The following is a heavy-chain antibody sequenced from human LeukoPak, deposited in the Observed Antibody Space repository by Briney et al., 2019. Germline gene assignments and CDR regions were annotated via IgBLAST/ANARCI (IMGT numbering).Heavy chain of an antibody. Sequence: SETLSLTCTVSGGSISSGDYYWSWIRQPPGKGLEWIAYMYYSGSTYYNPSLKSRVTISVDTSKNQFSLKLSSVTAADTAVYYCARAPTYYYDSSGYPDAFDIWGQGTMVTVSS. CDR1: GGSISSGDYY. D-gene: IGHD3-22*01. CDR3: ARAPTYYYDSSGYPDAFDI. V-gene: IGHV4-30-4*01. CDR2: MYYSGST. J-gene: IGHJ3*02.